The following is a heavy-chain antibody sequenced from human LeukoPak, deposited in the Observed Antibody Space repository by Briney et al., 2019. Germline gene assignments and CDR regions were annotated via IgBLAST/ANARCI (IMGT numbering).Heavy chain of an antibody. CDR2: IYTSGST. CDR3: ARDRWGSSGWYFYYYMDV. D-gene: IGHD6-19*01. V-gene: IGHV4-61*02. Sequence: SQTLSLTCTVSGGSISSGSYYWSWIRQPAVKGLEWIGRIYTSGSTNYNPSLKSRVTISVDTSKNQFSLKLSSVTAADTAVYYCARDRWGSSGWYFYYYMDVWGKGTTVTISS. J-gene: IGHJ6*03. CDR1: GGSISSGSYY.